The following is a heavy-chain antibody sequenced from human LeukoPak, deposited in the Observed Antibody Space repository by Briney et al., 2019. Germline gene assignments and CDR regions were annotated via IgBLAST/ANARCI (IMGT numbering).Heavy chain of an antibody. V-gene: IGHV1-8*02. Sequence: ASVKVSCKASGGTFSSYAISWVRQATGQGLEWMGWMNPNSGNTGYAQKFQGRVTMTRNTSISTAYMELSSLRSEDTAVYYCARGRKLARFRTFDYWGQGTLVTVSS. CDR1: GGTFSSYA. CDR3: ARGRKLARFRTFDY. D-gene: IGHD1-14*01. CDR2: MNPNSGNT. J-gene: IGHJ4*02.